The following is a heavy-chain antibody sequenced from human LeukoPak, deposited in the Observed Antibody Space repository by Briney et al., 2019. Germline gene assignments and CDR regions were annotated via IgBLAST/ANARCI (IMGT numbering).Heavy chain of an antibody. Sequence: GGSLRLSCAASGFTFSSYSMNWVRQAPGKGLEWVSYISSSSSTIYYAASVKGRFTISRDNAKNSLYLQMNSLRAEDTAVYYCARDTQNYYDSSGYYYGFDYWGQGTLVTVSS. CDR2: ISSSSSTI. J-gene: IGHJ4*02. V-gene: IGHV3-48*01. CDR1: GFTFSSYS. CDR3: ARDTQNYYDSSGYYYGFDY. D-gene: IGHD3-22*01.